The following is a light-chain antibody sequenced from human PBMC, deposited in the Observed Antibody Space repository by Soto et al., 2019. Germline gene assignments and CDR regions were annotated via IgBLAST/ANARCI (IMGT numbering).Light chain of an antibody. V-gene: IGKV1-33*01. J-gene: IGKJ5*01. CDR3: QQYENLPT. CDR2: DAS. CDR1: QNINNY. Sequence: DIQMTQSPSSLSASVGDIVTITCQASQNINNYLNWYQQKPGRAPKLLIYDASNLEAGVPSRFRGSGSGTDFPFPISRLPPEDIATHYCQQYENLPTFGQPTRLDIK.